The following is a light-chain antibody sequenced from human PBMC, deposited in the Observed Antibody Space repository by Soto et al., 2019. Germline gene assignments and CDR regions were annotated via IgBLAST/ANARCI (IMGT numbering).Light chain of an antibody. Sequence: EIVLTQSPGTLSLSPGERATLSCRASHSFSTNYLAWYQQKPGQAPRLLIYDASSRATGIPDRFSGSGSGTDFTLTISRLEPEDFAVYYCQQYGSSPITFGQGTRLEIK. V-gene: IGKV3-20*01. CDR3: QQYGSSPIT. CDR2: DAS. J-gene: IGKJ5*01. CDR1: HSFSTNY.